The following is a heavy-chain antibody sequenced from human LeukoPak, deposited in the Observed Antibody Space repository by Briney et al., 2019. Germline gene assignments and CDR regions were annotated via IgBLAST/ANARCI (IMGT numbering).Heavy chain of an antibody. CDR1: GGSFSGYY. CDR2: INHSGST. Sequence: SETLSLTCAVYGGSFSGYYWSWIRQPPGKGLEWIGEINHSGSTNYNPSLKSRVTISVDTSKTQFSLKLSSVTAAGTAVYYCARSISGYCSGGSCYSGGMDVWGQGTTVTVSS. D-gene: IGHD2-15*01. CDR3: ARSISGYCSGGSCYSGGMDV. V-gene: IGHV4-34*01. J-gene: IGHJ6*02.